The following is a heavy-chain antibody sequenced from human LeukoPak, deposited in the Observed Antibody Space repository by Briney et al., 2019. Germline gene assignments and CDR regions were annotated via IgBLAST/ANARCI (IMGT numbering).Heavy chain of an antibody. CDR1: GYTFIYYY. V-gene: IGHV1-2*02. CDR3: ASVPL. CDR2: IDTNNGGT. Sequence: ASVTVSCKASGYTFIYYYIHWVRQAPGQGLEWMGWIDTNNGGTNYAQKFQGRVTMTRDTSISTTYMELSSLRGDDTAVYYCASVPLWGQGTLVTVSS. D-gene: IGHD6-6*01. J-gene: IGHJ4*02.